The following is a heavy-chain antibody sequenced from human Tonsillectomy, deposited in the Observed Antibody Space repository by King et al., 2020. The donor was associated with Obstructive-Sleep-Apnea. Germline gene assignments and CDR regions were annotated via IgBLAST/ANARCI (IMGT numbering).Heavy chain of an antibody. CDR2: ISGSGGST. V-gene: IGHV3-23*04. Sequence: VQLVESGGGLVQPGGSLRLSCAASGFTFSSYAMSWVRQAPGKGLEWVSAISGSGGSTYYADSVKGRFTISRDNSKNTLYLQMNSLRAADTAVYDCAKDLSPWQQLVPTEGGYWGQGTLVTVSS. CDR1: GFTFSSYA. D-gene: IGHD6-13*01. J-gene: IGHJ4*02. CDR3: AKDLSPWQQLVPTEGGY.